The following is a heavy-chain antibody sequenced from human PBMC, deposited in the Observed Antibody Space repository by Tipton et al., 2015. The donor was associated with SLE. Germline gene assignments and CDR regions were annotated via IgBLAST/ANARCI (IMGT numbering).Heavy chain of an antibody. D-gene: IGHD2-15*01. Sequence: TLSLTCAVSGGSINSYNWWTWVRQPPGKGLEWIGEIYHSGTTNYNPSLKSRITISVDTSKKQFSLKLSSVTAADTAVYYCARGGYCSGGSCYPEYFHHWGQGTLVTVSS. CDR1: GGSINSYNW. V-gene: IGHV4-4*02. J-gene: IGHJ1*01. CDR2: IYHSGTT. CDR3: ARGGYCSGGSCYPEYFHH.